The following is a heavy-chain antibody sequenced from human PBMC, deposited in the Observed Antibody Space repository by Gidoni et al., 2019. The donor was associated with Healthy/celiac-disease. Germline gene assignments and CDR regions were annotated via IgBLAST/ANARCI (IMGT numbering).Heavy chain of an antibody. CDR2: INPNSGGT. V-gene: IGHV1-2*02. CDR1: GYTFTGYS. D-gene: IGHD6-13*01. J-gene: IGHJ3*02. CDR3: ARGPEYSRSWYKSFDI. Sequence: QVQRVQSGAEVKKPGASVKVTGKASGYTFTGYSMHWVRQAPGQGLEWMGWINPNSGGTNYAQKFQGSVTMTRDTSSSTAYMELSRLRSDDTAVYYCARGPEYSRSWYKSFDIWGQGTMFTVSS.